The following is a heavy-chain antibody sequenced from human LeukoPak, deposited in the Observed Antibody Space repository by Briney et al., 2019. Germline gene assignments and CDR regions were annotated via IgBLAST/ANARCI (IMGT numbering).Heavy chain of an antibody. CDR3: AKEIDGFDV. J-gene: IGHJ3*01. CDR1: GFTFNNYW. Sequence: GGSLRLSCAASGFTFNNYWMHWVRQAPGMGLVWVASIRVDGRDTAYADSAKRRFTISRDNVKNTMFLQMNSLRAEDTAVYYCAKEIDGFDVWGQGTLVTVSS. CDR2: IRVDGRDT. V-gene: IGHV3-74*01.